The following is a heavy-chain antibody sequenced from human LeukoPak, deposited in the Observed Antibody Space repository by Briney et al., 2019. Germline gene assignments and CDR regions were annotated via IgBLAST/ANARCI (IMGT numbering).Heavy chain of an antibody. CDR1: GGSFSGYY. CDR2: INHSGST. Sequence: SETLSLTCAVYGGSFSGYYWSWIRQPPGKGLEWIGEINHSGSTNYNPPLKSRVTISVDTSKNQFSLKLSSVTAADTAVYYCARDIYWGQGTLVTVSS. V-gene: IGHV4-34*01. CDR3: ARDIY. J-gene: IGHJ4*02.